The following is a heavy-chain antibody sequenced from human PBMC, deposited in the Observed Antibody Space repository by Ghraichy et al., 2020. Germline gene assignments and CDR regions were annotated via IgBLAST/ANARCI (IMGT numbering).Heavy chain of an antibody. V-gene: IGHV4-59*01. D-gene: IGHD1-20*01. CDR2: IYYSGST. CDR3: ARVGGITGIGQGAFDI. Sequence: SETLSLTCTVSGGSISSYYWSWIRQPPGKGLEWIGYIYYSGSTNYNPSLKSRVTISVDTSKNQFSLKLSSVTAADTAVYYCARVGGITGIGQGAFDIWGQGTMVTVSS. CDR1: GGSISSYY. J-gene: IGHJ3*02.